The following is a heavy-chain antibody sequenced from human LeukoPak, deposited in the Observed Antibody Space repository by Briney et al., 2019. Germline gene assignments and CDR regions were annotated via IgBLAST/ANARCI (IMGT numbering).Heavy chain of an antibody. CDR3: AKSGSSPPRDAFDI. D-gene: IGHD1-26*01. CDR1: GYTFTSNY. V-gene: IGHV1-46*01. CDR2: ISPSGGST. Sequence: ASVKVSCKVFGYTFTSNYMHWVRQAPGQGPEWMGVISPSGGSTTYAQKFQGRVTLTRDMSTSTDYLELSSLRSEDTAVYYCAKSGSSPPRDAFDIWGQGTMVTVSS. J-gene: IGHJ3*02.